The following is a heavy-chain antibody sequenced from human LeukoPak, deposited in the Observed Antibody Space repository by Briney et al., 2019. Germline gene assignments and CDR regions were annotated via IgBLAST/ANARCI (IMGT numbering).Heavy chain of an antibody. CDR1: GYIFTRYS. CDR2: INTNNGNP. J-gene: IGHJ4*02. CDR3: GRDGNIDF. Sequence: ASVKVSCKASGYIFTRYSIHRVRQAPGQGLEWMGWINTNNGNPTYAQGFKGRLVFFLDTSANTTYLQISSLKAEDTAMYYCGRDGNIDFWGQGTLVTVSS. D-gene: IGHD4-23*01. V-gene: IGHV7-4-1*02.